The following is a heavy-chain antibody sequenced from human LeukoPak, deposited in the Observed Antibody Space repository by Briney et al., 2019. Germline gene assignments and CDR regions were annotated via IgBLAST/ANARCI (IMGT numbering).Heavy chain of an antibody. D-gene: IGHD3-10*01. CDR1: GFTFSSYG. CDR2: ISYDGSNK. V-gene: IGHV3-30*18. CDR3: AKDGVVRGVIYYYYYGMDV. Sequence: GGSLRLSCAASGFTFSSYGMHWVRQAPGKGLEGVAVISYDGSNKYYADSVKGRFTISRDNSKNTLYLQMNSLRAEDTAVYYCAKDGVVRGVIYYYYYGMDVWGQGTTVTVSS. J-gene: IGHJ6*02.